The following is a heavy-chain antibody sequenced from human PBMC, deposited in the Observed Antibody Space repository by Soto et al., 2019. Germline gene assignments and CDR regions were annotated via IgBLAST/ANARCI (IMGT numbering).Heavy chain of an antibody. Sequence: QVQLQESGPGLVKPSGTLSLTCAVSGGSISSSNWWSWVRQPPGKGLEWIGEIYHSGSTNHNPSLKSRVTISVDKTKNQFSPKLSSVTAADTAVYYCAGVVIQSRWFDHWGQGTQVTVSS. J-gene: IGHJ5*02. CDR1: GGSISSSNW. D-gene: IGHD3-22*01. CDR3: AGVVIQSRWFDH. V-gene: IGHV4-4*02. CDR2: IYHSGST.